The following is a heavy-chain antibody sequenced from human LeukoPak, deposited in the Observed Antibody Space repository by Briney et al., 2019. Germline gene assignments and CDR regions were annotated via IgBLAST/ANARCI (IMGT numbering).Heavy chain of an antibody. CDR2: INPNTGNP. D-gene: IGHD1-1*01. Sequence: ASVKVSCKASGYTFTSFAIDWVRQAPGQGLEWMGRINPNTGNPTYAQGFTGRFVFSLDTSISTAYLQISSLKAEDTAVYYCVRLLEYNWFDPWGQGTLVTVSS. CDR1: GYTFTSFA. J-gene: IGHJ5*02. V-gene: IGHV7-4-1*02. CDR3: VRLLEYNWFDP.